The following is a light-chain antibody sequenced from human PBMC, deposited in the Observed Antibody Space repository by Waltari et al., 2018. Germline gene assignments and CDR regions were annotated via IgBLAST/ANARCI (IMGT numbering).Light chain of an antibody. CDR2: GAS. CDR1: QSLSSTY. V-gene: IGKV3-20*01. J-gene: IGKJ2*01. Sequence: EIVLTHSPGPLSLSPGERATLPCRASQSLSSTYLAWYQQKPVQAPRLLIHGASSRATGIPDRCSGSGAGKDFTLSISRLEPEDAAVYYCQQYGRSPYTFGQGTKLEIK. CDR3: QQYGRSPYT.